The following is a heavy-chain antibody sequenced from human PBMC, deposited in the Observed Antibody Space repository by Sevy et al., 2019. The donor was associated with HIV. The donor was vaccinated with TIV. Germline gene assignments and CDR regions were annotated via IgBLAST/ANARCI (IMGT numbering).Heavy chain of an antibody. CDR2: IYTSGST. V-gene: IGHV4-61*02. D-gene: IGHD3-16*02. Sequence: SETLSLTCTVSGGSISSGSYYWSWIRQPAGKGLEWIGRIYTSGSTNYNPSLKSRVTISVDTSKNQFSLKLSSVTAADTAVYYCARDRRGSYRSAYYFDYWGQGTLVTVSS. J-gene: IGHJ4*02. CDR3: ARDRRGSYRSAYYFDY. CDR1: GGSISSGSYY.